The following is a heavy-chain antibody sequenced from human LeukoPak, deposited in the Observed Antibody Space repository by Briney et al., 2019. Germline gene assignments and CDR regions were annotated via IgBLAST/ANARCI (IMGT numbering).Heavy chain of an antibody. Sequence: PSETLSLTCTVSGGSISSYYWTWIRQPPGKGLEWIGEINHSGSTNYNPSLKSRVTISVDTSKNQFSLKLSSVTAADTAVYYCARGGGRYYYGSGSYSFSYWGQGTLVTVSS. J-gene: IGHJ4*02. CDR1: GGSISSYY. CDR2: INHSGST. V-gene: IGHV4-34*01. D-gene: IGHD3-10*01. CDR3: ARGGGRYYYGSGSYSFSY.